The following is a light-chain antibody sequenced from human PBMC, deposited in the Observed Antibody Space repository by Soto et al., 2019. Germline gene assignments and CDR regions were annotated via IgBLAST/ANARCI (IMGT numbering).Light chain of an antibody. CDR3: HQYGTSPGT. V-gene: IGKV3-20*01. CDR1: QTVSSDY. CDR2: GAS. Sequence: EIVLTQSPGTLSLSPGATAILSCRASQTVSSDYVAWYLQKPGQAPRFLIYGASNRATGIPDRFGGSGSGTDFTLTISRLEPEDFAVYFCHQYGTSPGTFGQGTKVDIK. J-gene: IGKJ1*01.